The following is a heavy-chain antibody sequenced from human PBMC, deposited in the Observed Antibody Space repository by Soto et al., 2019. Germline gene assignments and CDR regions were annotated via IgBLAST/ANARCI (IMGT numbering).Heavy chain of an antibody. CDR3: ARHPSDFWFDP. CDR2: ISCSGST. J-gene: IGHJ5*02. D-gene: IGHD2-21*02. V-gene: IGHV4-39*01. CDR1: GGSISSRSYF. Sequence: QLQLQESGPGLVKPSETLSLTCTVSGGSISSRSYFWGWIRPPPGTGLEWIGSISCSGSTYYNPSLKRRVTVPVDTSKYQCSLTLSSVTAADTAVYYCARHPSDFWFDPWGQGTLVTVSS.